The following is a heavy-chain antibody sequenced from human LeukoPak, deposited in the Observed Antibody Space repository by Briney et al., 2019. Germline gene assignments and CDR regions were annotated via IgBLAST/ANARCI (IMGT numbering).Heavy chain of an antibody. CDR2: IYYSGST. CDR1: GGSFSGYY. Sequence: SETLSLTCAVYGGSFSGYYWSWIRQPPGKGLEWIGYIYYSGSTNYNPSLKSRVTISVDTSKNQFSLKLSSVTAADTAVYYCARARGIYYYYGMDVWGQGTTVTLSS. J-gene: IGHJ6*02. V-gene: IGHV4-59*01. CDR3: ARARGIYYYYGMDV. D-gene: IGHD2-21*01.